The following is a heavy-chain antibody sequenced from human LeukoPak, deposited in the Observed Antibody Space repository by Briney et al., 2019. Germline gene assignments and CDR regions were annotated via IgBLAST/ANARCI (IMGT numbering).Heavy chain of an antibody. J-gene: IGHJ3*02. D-gene: IGHD3-16*02. CDR2: IYPGDSDT. CDR1: GYRFTSYW. CDR3: ARNYDYVWGSYRGAFDI. Sequence: GESLQISCKGSGYRFTSYWIGWVRQMPGKGLEWMGIIYPGDSDTRYSPSFQGQVTISADKSISTAYLQWSSLKASDTAMYYCARNYDYVWGSYRGAFDIWGQGTMVTVSS. V-gene: IGHV5-51*01.